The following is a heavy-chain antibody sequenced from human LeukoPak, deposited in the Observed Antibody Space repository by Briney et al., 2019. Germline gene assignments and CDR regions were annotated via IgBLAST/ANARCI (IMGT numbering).Heavy chain of an antibody. CDR2: ISGSGGST. Sequence: GGSLRLSCAASGFTLSSYAMSWVRQAPGKGLEWVSAISGSGGSTYYADSVKGRFTISRDNSKNTLYLQMNSLRAEDTAVYYCAKVPRSIAAPYYFDYWGQGTLVTVSS. D-gene: IGHD6-6*01. CDR1: GFTLSSYA. CDR3: AKVPRSIAAPYYFDY. J-gene: IGHJ4*02. V-gene: IGHV3-23*01.